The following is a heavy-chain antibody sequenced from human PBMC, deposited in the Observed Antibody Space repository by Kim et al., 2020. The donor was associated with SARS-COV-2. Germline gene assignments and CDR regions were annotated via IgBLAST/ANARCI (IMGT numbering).Heavy chain of an antibody. CDR3: TTAGQVLEWLSFDH. CDR1: GFTFKNAW. Sequence: GGSLRLSCAASGFTFKNAWMNWVRQAPGKGLEWVGRIKSKTDGGTTDYTAPVKGRFIISRDDSTNTLYLQMNSLKTEDTAVYYCTTAGQVLEWLSFDHWGQGTLVTVSS. J-gene: IGHJ4*02. D-gene: IGHD3-3*01. V-gene: IGHV3-15*01. CDR2: IKSKTDGGTT.